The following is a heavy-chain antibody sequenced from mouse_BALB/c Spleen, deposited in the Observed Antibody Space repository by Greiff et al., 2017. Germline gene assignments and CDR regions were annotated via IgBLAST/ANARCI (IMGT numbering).Heavy chain of an antibody. Sequence: EGKLVESGGDLVKPGGSLKLSCAASGFTFSSYGMSWVRQTPDKRLEWVATISSGGSYTYYPDSVKGRFTISRDNAKNTLYLQMSSLKSEDTAMYYCARHGNYAMDYWGQGTSVTVSS. V-gene: IGHV5-6*01. CDR3: ARHGNYAMDY. CDR1: GFTFSSYG. J-gene: IGHJ4*01. D-gene: IGHD6-1*01. CDR2: ISSGGSYT.